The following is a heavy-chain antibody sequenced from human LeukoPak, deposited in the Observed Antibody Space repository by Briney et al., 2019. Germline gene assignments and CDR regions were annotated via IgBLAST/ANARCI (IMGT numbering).Heavy chain of an antibody. CDR1: GYTLTELS. V-gene: IGHV1-24*01. J-gene: IGHJ5*02. CDR3: ATDLNGWSGTNSGSYYR. Sequence: ASVKVSCKVSGYTLTELSMHWVRQAPGKGLEWMGGFDPEDGETIYAQKFQGRVTMTEDTSTDTAYMELSSLRSEDTAVYYCATDLNGWSGTNSGSYYRWGQGTLVTVSS. D-gene: IGHD1-26*01. CDR2: FDPEDGET.